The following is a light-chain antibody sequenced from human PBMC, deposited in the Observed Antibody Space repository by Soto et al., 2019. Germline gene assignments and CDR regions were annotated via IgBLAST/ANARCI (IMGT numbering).Light chain of an antibody. Sequence: EIVLKQSPGTLSLNPGERATLSCRASQSISSNYLAWYQQTPGQAPRLLIYDASSRAAGIPDRFSGSGSGTDFTLTISRLEPEDFGVYYCQQYGGSPRTFGQGTKVDIK. CDR1: QSISSNY. CDR2: DAS. CDR3: QQYGGSPRT. J-gene: IGKJ1*01. V-gene: IGKV3-20*01.